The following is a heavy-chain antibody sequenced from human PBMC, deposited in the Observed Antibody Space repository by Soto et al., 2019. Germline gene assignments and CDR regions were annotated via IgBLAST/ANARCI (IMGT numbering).Heavy chain of an antibody. J-gene: IGHJ5*02. CDR2: IYYDGDT. D-gene: IGHD2-2*01. V-gene: IGHV4-39*01. Sequence: QLQLQESGPGLVKPSETLSLTCSVSGGSITSSTYYWGWIRQSPGKGLEWIGSIYYDGDTKYNPYIESRVAVSVDTSKNQLSLKVNSVTAADTATYYRARLSRCTTRSYESWFGPWGQGTLVTISS. CDR3: ARLSRCTTRSYESWFGP. CDR1: GGSITSSTYY.